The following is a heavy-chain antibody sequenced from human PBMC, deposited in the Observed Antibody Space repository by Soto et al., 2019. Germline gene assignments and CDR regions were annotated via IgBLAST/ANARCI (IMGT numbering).Heavy chain of an antibody. CDR3: ARESKYDTSGYPPWFAP. CDR2: IYYSRST. CDR1: VASISSGGYY. V-gene: IGHV4-31*03. D-gene: IGHD3-22*01. Sequence: QVQLQESGPGLVKPSQTLSLTCTVSVASISSGGYYWSWIRQHPGEGLEWIGYIYYSRSTSYNPSLKSRVTISVDTSKNQFSLKLSSVTDADTAVYYCARESKYDTSGYPPWFAPWGQGTLVTVSS. J-gene: IGHJ5*02.